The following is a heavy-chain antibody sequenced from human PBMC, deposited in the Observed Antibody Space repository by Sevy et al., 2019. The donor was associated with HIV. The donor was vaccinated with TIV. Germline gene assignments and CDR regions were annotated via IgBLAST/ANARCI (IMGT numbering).Heavy chain of an antibody. CDR1: GGSISPYY. CDR2: IYYSGST. CDR3: ARGGGLTDYGMDV. D-gene: IGHD3-16*01. Sequence: SETLSLTCTVSGGSISPYYWNWIRQPPGKGLEWIGYIYYSGSTNYNPPLKSRVTISVDTSKNQFSLKLNSVTAADTAVYFCARGGGLTDYGMDVWGQGTTVTVSS. V-gene: IGHV4-59*01. J-gene: IGHJ6*02.